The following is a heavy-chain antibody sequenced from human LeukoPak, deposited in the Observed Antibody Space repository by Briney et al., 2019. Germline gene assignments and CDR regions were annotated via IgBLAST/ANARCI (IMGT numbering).Heavy chain of an antibody. D-gene: IGHD3-22*01. CDR3: ARGFLRVSTYYYDSSGYYFDY. J-gene: IGHJ4*02. Sequence: SVKVSCKASGGTFSSYAISWVRQAPGQGLEWMGGIIPIFGTANYAQEFQGRVTITADESTSTAYMELSSLRSEDTAVYYCARGFLRVSTYYYDSSGYYFDYWGQGALVTVSS. V-gene: IGHV1-69*01. CDR2: IIPIFGTA. CDR1: GGTFSSYA.